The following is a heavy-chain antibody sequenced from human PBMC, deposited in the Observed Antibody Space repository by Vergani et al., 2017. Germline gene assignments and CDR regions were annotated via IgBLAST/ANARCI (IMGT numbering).Heavy chain of an antibody. CDR3: VRVPLIRRGSGNYGINNYHGMDV. CDR2: VNQDGSEK. V-gene: IGHV3-7*01. J-gene: IGHJ6*02. CDR1: GFISSSYW. Sequence: EVQLLESGGSLKQPGGSVRLSCAASGFISSSYWMSWVRQAPGKGLEWVANVNQDGSEKYYVDSVRGRFTISRDNAKNSIYLQMNSLRAEDTAVYFCVRVPLIRRGSGNYGINNYHGMDVWGQGTTVIVSS. D-gene: IGHD3-10*01.